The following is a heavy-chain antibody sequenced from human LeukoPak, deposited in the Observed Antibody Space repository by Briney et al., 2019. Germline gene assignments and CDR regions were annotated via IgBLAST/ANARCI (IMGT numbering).Heavy chain of an antibody. CDR1: GYTFTGYY. J-gene: IGHJ6*02. CDR2: INPNSGGT. D-gene: IGHD4-23*01. CDR3: ARDRRRWGGNVLYGMDV. Sequence: ASVKVSCKASGYTFTGYYMHWVRQAPGQGLEWMGWINPNSGGTNYAQKFQGRVTMTRDTSISTAYMELSRLGSDDTAVYYCARDRRRWGGNVLYGMDVWGQGTTVTVSS. V-gene: IGHV1-2*02.